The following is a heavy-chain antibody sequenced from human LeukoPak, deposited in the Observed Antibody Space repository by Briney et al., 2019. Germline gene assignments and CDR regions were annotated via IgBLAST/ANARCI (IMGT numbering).Heavy chain of an antibody. CDR2: ISGDGGST. V-gene: IGHV3-43*02. J-gene: IGHJ4*02. CDR3: AKDFTVIAARPSVDY. Sequence: GGSLRLSCAASGFTFDDYAMHWVRQAPGKGLEWVSLISGDGGSTYYADSVKGRFTISRDNSKNSLYPQMNSLRTEDTALYYCAKDFTVIAARPSVDYWGQGTLVTVSS. CDR1: GFTFDDYA. D-gene: IGHD6-6*01.